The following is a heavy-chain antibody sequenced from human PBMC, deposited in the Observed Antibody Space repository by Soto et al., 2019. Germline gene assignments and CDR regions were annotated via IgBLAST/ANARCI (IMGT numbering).Heavy chain of an antibody. V-gene: IGHV1-69*01. D-gene: IGHD5-12*01. CDR1: GGGNLRDYR. CDR2: IIPKLGSA. J-gene: IGHJ5*02. Sequence: QVQLVQSGAEVKEPGSSVKVSCKASGGGNLRDYRTTWVRRAPGQGLEWMGGIIPKLGSANYAQNFQGRVKNTEAESTNTDYRKLRTLKSDDTAVYYCARRGDGCNYGPVTWGQGTPVTVSS. CDR3: ARRGDGCNYGPVT.